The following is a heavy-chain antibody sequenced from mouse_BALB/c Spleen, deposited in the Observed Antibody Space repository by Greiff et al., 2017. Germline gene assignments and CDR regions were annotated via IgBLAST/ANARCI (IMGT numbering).Heavy chain of an antibody. D-gene: IGHD2-3*01. CDR3: ARGDGYYVRFAY. CDR2: ILPGSGST. Sequence: VQLQQSGAELMKPGASVKISCKATGYTFSSYWIEWVKQRPGHGLEWIGEILPGSGSTNYNEKFKGKATFTADTSSNTAYMQLSSLTSEDSAVYYCARGDGYYVRFAYWGQGTLVTVSA. J-gene: IGHJ3*01. V-gene: IGHV1-9*01. CDR1: GYTFSSYW.